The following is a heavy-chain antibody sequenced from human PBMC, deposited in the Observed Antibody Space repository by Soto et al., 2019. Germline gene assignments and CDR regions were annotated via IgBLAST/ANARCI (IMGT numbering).Heavy chain of an antibody. CDR2: INHSGST. J-gene: IGHJ4*02. V-gene: IGHV4-34*01. CDR3: ARAPYSSGVDY. D-gene: IGHD6-19*01. CDR1: GGSFSCYY. Sequence: SETLSLTCAVYGGSFSCYYWSWIRQPPGKGLEWIGEINHSGSTNYNPSLKSRVTISVDTSKNQFSLKLSSVTAADTAVYYCARAPYSSGVDYWGQGTLVTVSS.